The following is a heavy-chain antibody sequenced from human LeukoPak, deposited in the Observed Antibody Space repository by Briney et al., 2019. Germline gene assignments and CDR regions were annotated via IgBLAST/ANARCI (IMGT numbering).Heavy chain of an antibody. CDR2: IYTGGNT. J-gene: IGHJ5*02. CDR1: GGSIRSHY. Sequence: PSETLSLTCTVSGGSIRSHYWSWIRQPAGKGLEWIGRIYTGGNTNYNPSLKSRVTMSVDTSKNQFSLKLSSVTAADTAVYYCARTSDTGYGSNWFDPWGQGTLVTVSS. V-gene: IGHV4-4*07. D-gene: IGHD5-12*01. CDR3: ARTSDTGYGSNWFDP.